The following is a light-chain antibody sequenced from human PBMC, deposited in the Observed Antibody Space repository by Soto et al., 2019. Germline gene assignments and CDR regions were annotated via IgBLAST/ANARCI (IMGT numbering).Light chain of an antibody. CDR1: QIISTY. J-gene: IGKJ1*01. Sequence: DIQMTQFPSSLSASVGDRVTITCRASQIISTYLNWYQQRSGKAPKLLIYAASSLQSGVPSRFSGSGSGTEFSLTISSLQPDDSATYYCQQYNSGWTFGQGTKVDIK. CDR2: AAS. CDR3: QQYNSGWT. V-gene: IGKV1-16*01.